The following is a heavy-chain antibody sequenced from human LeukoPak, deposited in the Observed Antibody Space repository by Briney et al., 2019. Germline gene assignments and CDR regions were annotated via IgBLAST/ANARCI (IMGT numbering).Heavy chain of an antibody. Sequence: SETLSLTCTVSGGSISSSYYYWGWIRQPPGKGLEWIGSIYSSGSTYYNPSLKSRVTISVDTSKNQFSLKLSSVTAADTAVYYSARALSPYDYGDLRFDYWGQGTLVTVSS. V-gene: IGHV4-39*07. CDR3: ARALSPYDYGDLRFDY. CDR1: GGSISSSYYY. CDR2: IYSSGST. D-gene: IGHD4-17*01. J-gene: IGHJ4*02.